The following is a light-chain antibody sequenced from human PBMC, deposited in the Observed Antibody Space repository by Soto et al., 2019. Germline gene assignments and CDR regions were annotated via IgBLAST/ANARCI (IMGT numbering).Light chain of an antibody. J-gene: IGLJ3*02. V-gene: IGLV1-44*01. CDR2: SSN. CDR3: AAWDDSLIGRV. CDR1: RSNIGAHD. Sequence: QSVLTQPPSASGTPGQRVTISCSGSRSNIGAHDVNWYQQVPGTAPKVLIYSSNQRLSGVPDRFSGSRSGTSASLAISGLQSEDEADYYCAAWDDSLIGRVFGGGTKLTVL.